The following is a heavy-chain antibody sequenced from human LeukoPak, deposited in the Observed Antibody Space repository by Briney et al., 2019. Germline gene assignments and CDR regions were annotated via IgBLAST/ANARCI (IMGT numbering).Heavy chain of an antibody. CDR3: ARDRFYYDSSFLDY. CDR2: IYYSGST. Sequence: SETLSLTCTVSGGSISSGGYYWSWIRQHPGKGLEWIGYIYYSGSTYYNPSLKSRVTISVDTSKNQFSLELSSVTAADTAVYYCARDRFYYDSSFLDYWGQGTLVTVSS. D-gene: IGHD3-22*01. V-gene: IGHV4-31*03. J-gene: IGHJ4*02. CDR1: GGSISSGGYY.